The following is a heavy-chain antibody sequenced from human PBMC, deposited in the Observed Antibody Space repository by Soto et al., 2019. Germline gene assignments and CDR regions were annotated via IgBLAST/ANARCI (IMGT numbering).Heavy chain of an antibody. CDR3: ARNDKSGLDY. D-gene: IGHD1-1*01. CDR2: INPTGGST. Sequence: QVQLVQSGAEVKKPGASVKVSCKASGYTFTNYYMHWVRQAPGQGLEWMGMINPTGGSTSYAQKFQGRGTMTRDTSTSTVYMELSSLRSEDTAVYYCARNDKSGLDYWGQGTLVTVSS. V-gene: IGHV1-46*01. CDR1: GYTFTNYY. J-gene: IGHJ4*02.